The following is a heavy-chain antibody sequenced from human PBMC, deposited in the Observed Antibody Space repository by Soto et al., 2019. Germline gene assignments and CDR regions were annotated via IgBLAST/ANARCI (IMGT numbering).Heavy chain of an antibody. V-gene: IGHV3-23*01. CDR1: VFTFSSCA. CDR3: AKDRTAAGTQWLVTI. D-gene: IGHD6-19*01. CDR2: ISDSGGTT. J-gene: IGHJ4*02. Sequence: SVGSLRLSCASSVFTFSSCAMSWVRHSPGMWLQWVSAISDSGGTTYYADSVRGRFTISRDNSKSTLYLQLNSLGAEDTAVYYCAKDRTAAGTQWLVTIWGRGTPVIVSS.